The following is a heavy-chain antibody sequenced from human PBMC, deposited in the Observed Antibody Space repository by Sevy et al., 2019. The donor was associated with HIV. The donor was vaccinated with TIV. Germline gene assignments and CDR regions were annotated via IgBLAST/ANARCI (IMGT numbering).Heavy chain of an antibody. CDR1: GFTFNSYA. D-gene: IGHD1-26*01. CDR3: AKPRESSSYYMDV. J-gene: IGHJ6*03. CDR2: ISGGSGGTT. V-gene: IGHV3-23*01. Sequence: GGSLRLSCAASGFTFNSYAMRWVRQAPGKGLEWVSAISGGSGGTTYYADSVKGRFTISRDNSKNTLYLQMNTLRAEDTAVYYCAKPRESSSYYMDVWGKGTTVTVSS.